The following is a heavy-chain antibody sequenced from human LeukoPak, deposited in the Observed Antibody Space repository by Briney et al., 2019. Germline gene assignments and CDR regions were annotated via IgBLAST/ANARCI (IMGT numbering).Heavy chain of an antibody. D-gene: IGHD6-6*01. CDR2: ISSSGSII. V-gene: IGHV3-11*01. CDR3: ARLIASLGNWLDP. Sequence: GGCLRLSCAASGFIFSDYYMSWVRQAPGKRQECVSYISSSGSIIKYADSVKGRFTISRDNARPSLYLQMNSLGAEDTAVYYCARLIASLGNWLDPWGQGTLVTVSS. J-gene: IGHJ5*02. CDR1: GFIFSDYY.